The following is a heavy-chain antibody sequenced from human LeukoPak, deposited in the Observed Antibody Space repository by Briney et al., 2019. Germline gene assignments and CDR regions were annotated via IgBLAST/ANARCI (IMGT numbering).Heavy chain of an antibody. CDR3: ARESSGYYFDY. V-gene: IGHV3-53*01. D-gene: IGHD6-25*01. J-gene: IGHJ4*02. CDR1: GFTVSSNY. CDR2: IYPGGTT. Sequence: PGGSLGLSCVASGFTVSSNYMSWVRQAPGKGPECVSVIYPGGTTYYADSVKGRFTISRDDSKNTLYLQMHSLRAEDTAVYYCARESSGYYFDYWGQGTLVTVSS.